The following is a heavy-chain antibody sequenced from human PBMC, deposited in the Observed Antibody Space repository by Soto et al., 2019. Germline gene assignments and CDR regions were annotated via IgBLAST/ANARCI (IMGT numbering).Heavy chain of an antibody. V-gene: IGHV1-18*01. CDR3: ARTTLIVRVDYGMAV. J-gene: IGHJ6*02. D-gene: IGHD3-22*01. CDR1: GYTFTSYG. Sequence: QVQLVQSGAEVKKPGASVKVSCKASGYTFTSYGITWVRQAPGQGLECMGWISPYNGNTNYAQKFQGRVTMTTDISTSTAYMELRSLRSDDTAVYFCARTTLIVRVDYGMAVWGQGTTVTVSS. CDR2: ISPYNGNT.